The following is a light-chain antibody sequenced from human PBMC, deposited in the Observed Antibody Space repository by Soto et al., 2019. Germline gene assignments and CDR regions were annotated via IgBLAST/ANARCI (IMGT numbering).Light chain of an antibody. CDR2: DVS. CDR3: CSYAGSYTSYV. V-gene: IGLV2-11*01. Sequence: QSALTQPRSVSGSPGQSVTISCTGTSSDVDGYNYVSWYQQHPGKAPKLMIYDVSERPSGVPDRFSGSKSGNTASLTISGIKAEDEADYYCCSYAGSYTSYVFGTGTKLTVL. J-gene: IGLJ1*01. CDR1: SSDVDGYNY.